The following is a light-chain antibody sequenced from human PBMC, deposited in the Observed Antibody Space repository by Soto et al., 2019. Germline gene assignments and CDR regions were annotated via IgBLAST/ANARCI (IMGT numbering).Light chain of an antibody. Sequence: EIVLTHAPVTLSLSPREIATLCARASQSVTSTYLAWYQQKPGQAPRLLIYGASSRAIGIPDRFSGSVSGSDFILTINRLEPEDFAVYYCQQYGSSHTFGQGTRLEIK. CDR2: GAS. CDR3: QQYGSSHT. CDR1: QSVTSTY. V-gene: IGKV3-20*01. J-gene: IGKJ5*01.